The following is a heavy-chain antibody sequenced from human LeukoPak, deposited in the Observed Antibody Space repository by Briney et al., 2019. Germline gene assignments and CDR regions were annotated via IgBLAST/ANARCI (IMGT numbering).Heavy chain of an antibody. CDR3: ARVEGVVTAILDY. CDR1: GASISSYY. Sequence: SETLSPTCTVSGASISSYYWSWIRQPPGKGLEWIGYIYYSGSTNYNPSLKSRVTFSVDTSKNQFSLKLISVTAADTAVYYCARVEGVVTAILDYWGQGTLVTVSS. J-gene: IGHJ4*02. V-gene: IGHV4-59*01. CDR2: IYYSGST. D-gene: IGHD2-21*02.